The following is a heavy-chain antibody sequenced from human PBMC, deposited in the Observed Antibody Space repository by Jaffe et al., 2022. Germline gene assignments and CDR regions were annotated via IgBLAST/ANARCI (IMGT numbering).Heavy chain of an antibody. V-gene: IGHV3-23*01. CDR1: GFTFSSYA. CDR2: ISGSGGST. Sequence: EVQLLESGGGLVQPGGSLRLSCAASGFTFSSYAMSWVRQAPGKGLEWVSAISGSGGSTYYADSVKGRFTISRDNSKNTLYLQMNSLRAEDTAVYYCANQNPLYYDYIWGSYRAPETFDYWGQGTLVTVSS. CDR3: ANQNPLYYDYIWGSYRAPETFDY. J-gene: IGHJ4*02. D-gene: IGHD3-16*02.